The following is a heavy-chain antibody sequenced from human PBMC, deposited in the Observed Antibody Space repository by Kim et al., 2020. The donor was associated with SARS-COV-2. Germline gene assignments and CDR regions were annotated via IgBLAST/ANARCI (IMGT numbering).Heavy chain of an antibody. CDR1: GGSFSGYY. CDR2: INLSGST. CDR3: SKGRTCCSSTSCSNPDFWRGYFWGYDY. D-gene: IGHD2-2*01. V-gene: IGHV4-34*01. J-gene: IGHJ4*02. Sequence: SETLSLTCAVYGGSFSGYYWSWIRQPPGKGLEWIGEINLSGSTTYNPDLKSRVTISVDTYKHQFSLQLSSVTAADTAFSYCSKGRTCCSSTSCSNPDFWRGYFWGYDYWGQGTTVTVSS.